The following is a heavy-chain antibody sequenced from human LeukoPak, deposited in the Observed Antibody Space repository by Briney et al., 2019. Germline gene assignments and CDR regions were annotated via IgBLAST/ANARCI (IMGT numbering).Heavy chain of an antibody. CDR2: INPNSGGT. Sequence: ASVKVSCKASGYTFTGYYMHWVRQAPGQGLEWMGWINPNSGGTNYAQKFQGRVTMTRDTFISTAYMELSRLRSDDTAVYYCARDWRGVVPTTHFDHWGQGTLVTVSS. J-gene: IGHJ4*02. CDR1: GYTFTGYY. V-gene: IGHV1-2*02. D-gene: IGHD2-2*01. CDR3: ARDWRGVVPTTHFDH.